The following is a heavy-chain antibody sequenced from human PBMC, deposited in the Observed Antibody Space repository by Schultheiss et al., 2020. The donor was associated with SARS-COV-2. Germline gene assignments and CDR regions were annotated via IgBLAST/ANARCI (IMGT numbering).Heavy chain of an antibody. Sequence: GSLRLSCAVSGGSISSSNWWSWVRQPPGKGLEWIGEIYHSGSTNYNPSLKSRVTISVDKSKNQFSLKLSSVTAADTAVYYCARESGGGGGSMDVWGQGTTVTVSS. J-gene: IGHJ6*02. V-gene: IGHV4-4*02. CDR1: GGSISSSNW. D-gene: IGHD3-16*01. CDR2: IYHSGST. CDR3: ARESGGGGGSMDV.